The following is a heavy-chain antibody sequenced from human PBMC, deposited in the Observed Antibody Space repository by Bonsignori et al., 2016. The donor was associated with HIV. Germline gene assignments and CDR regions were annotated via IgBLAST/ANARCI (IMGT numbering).Heavy chain of an antibody. J-gene: IGHJ4*02. CDR2: INPNSGGT. V-gene: IGHV1-2*02. CDR3: ARDHGGYVESDY. D-gene: IGHD5-12*01. Sequence: ASVKVSCKASGYTFTGYYMHWVRQAPGQGLEWMGWINPNSGGTNYAQKFQGRVTMTRDTSISTAYMELSRLRSDDTAVYYCARDHGGYVESDYWGQGTLVTVSS. CDR1: GYTFTGYY.